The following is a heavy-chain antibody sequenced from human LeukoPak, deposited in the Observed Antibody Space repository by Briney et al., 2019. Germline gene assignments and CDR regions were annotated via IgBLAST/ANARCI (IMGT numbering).Heavy chain of an antibody. Sequence: GGSLRLSCAASGFTFSSNAMDWVRQAPGKGLEWVAVIWSDGTNKYYQDSMKGRFTISRDNSKNTLYLQMNSLRAEDTAVFYCAKAHSSSWSYFDFWGQGTLVTVSS. V-gene: IGHV3-33*06. CDR2: IWSDGTNK. CDR3: AKAHSSSWSYFDF. CDR1: GFTFSSNA. J-gene: IGHJ4*02. D-gene: IGHD6-13*01.